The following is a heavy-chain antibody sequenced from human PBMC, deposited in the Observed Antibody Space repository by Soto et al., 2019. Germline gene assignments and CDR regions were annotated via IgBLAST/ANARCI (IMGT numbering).Heavy chain of an antibody. V-gene: IGHV3-15*07. Sequence: EVQLVESGGGLVRPGGSLRLSCAASGISFSNAWMNWVRQAPGKGLEWVGRIKSKIDGGTTNYGAPMKGRFTISRDDSKNTLFLQVHSLKTEDTAVYYCTTLTYYYGSGSSPWGQGTLVTVSS. CDR3: TTLTYYYGSGSSP. D-gene: IGHD3-10*01. CDR1: GISFSNAW. J-gene: IGHJ5*02. CDR2: IKSKIDGGTT.